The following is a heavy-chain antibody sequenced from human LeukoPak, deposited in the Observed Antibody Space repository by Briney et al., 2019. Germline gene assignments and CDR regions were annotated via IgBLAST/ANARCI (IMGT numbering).Heavy chain of an antibody. CDR3: ARVGSTVAAGTPDY. J-gene: IGHJ4*02. CDR1: GFTFSDYY. CDR2: ISGSGSHT. D-gene: IGHD6-13*01. V-gene: IGHV3-11*06. Sequence: GGSLRLSCAASGFTFSDYYMSWIRQAPGKGLEWLSYISGSGSHTTYADSVRGRFTISRDNAKNSLALQVNSLRADDTAVYYCARVGSTVAAGTPDYWGQGTLVTVSS.